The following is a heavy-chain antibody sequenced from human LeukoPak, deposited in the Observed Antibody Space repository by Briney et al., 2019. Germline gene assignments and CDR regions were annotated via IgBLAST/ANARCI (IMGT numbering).Heavy chain of an antibody. J-gene: IGHJ4*02. D-gene: IGHD5-12*01. CDR2: ISSSGSTI. Sequence: PGGSLRLSCAASGFTFSSYEMNWVRQAPGKGLEWVSYISSSGSTIYYADSVKGRFTISRDNAKNSLYLQMNSLGAEDTAVYYCARDLGYGSDYWGQGTLVTVSS. CDR1: GFTFSSYE. CDR3: ARDLGYGSDY. V-gene: IGHV3-48*03.